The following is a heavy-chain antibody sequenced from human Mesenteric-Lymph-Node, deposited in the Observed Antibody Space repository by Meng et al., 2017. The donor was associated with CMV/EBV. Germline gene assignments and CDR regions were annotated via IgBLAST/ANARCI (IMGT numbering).Heavy chain of an antibody. Sequence: SETLSLTCAVDDGSFTNYYWTWIRQSPGKGLEWIGEINDSGDSNYNPSLRGRVTISIDTSKSQFSLKVNSLTAADTAVYYCATAPRYQLPVFWGQGTLVTVSS. CDR1: DGSFTNYY. J-gene: IGHJ4*02. D-gene: IGHD2-2*01. V-gene: IGHV4-34*01. CDR2: INDSGDS. CDR3: ATAPRYQLPVF.